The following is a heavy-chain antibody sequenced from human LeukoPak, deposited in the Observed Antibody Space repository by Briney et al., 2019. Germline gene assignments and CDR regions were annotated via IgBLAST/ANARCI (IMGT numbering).Heavy chain of an antibody. CDR3: ARSGGITFGGVMD. Sequence: SGTLSLTCAVSGGSISSSNWWSWVRQPPGKGLEWIGEIYHSGSTNYNPSLKSRVTISVDTSKNQFSLRLSSVTAADTAVYYCARSGGITFGGVMDWGQGTLVTVSS. CDR1: GGSISSSNW. CDR2: IYHSGST. V-gene: IGHV4-4*02. D-gene: IGHD3-16*01. J-gene: IGHJ4*02.